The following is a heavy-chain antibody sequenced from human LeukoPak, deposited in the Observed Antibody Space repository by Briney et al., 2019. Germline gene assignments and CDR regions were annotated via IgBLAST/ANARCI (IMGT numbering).Heavy chain of an antibody. J-gene: IGHJ4*02. CDR2: IIPILGIA. CDR3: ARVSVAGHGGYYFDY. CDR1: HYTFTSYG. Sequence: SVKVSCKASHYTFTSYGISWVRQAPGQGLEWMGRIIPILGIANYAQKFQGRVTITADKSTSTAYMELSSLRSEDTAVYYCARVSVAGHGGYYFDYWGQGTLVTVSS. V-gene: IGHV1-69*04. D-gene: IGHD6-19*01.